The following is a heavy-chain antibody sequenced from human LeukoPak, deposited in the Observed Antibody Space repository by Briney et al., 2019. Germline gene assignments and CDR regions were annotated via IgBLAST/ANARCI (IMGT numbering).Heavy chain of an antibody. D-gene: IGHD6-13*01. CDR1: GFTFSNYG. V-gene: IGHV3-33*01. CDR2: IWYDGSNK. CDR3: AVPAAGYYYGMDV. Sequence: GGSLRLSCAASGFTFSNYGMHWVRQAPGKGLEWVAIIWYDGSNKYYADSVKGRFTISRDNSKNTLYLQMNSLRAEDTAVYYCAVPAAGYYYGMDVWGQGTTVTVSS. J-gene: IGHJ6*02.